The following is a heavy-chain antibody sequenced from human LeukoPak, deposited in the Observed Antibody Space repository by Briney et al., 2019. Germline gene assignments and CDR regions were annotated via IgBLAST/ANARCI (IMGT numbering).Heavy chain of an antibody. Sequence: GGSLRLSCAASGLTFSSSWMNWVRQIPGKGLEWVANIKPDGREKYYVDSVKGRFTISRDNTKNSLYLQMNSLRAEDTAVYYCAAGAFGGFDYWGQGTLVTVSS. V-gene: IGHV3-7*01. CDR1: GLTFSSSW. CDR2: IKPDGREK. D-gene: IGHD3-16*01. CDR3: AAGAFGGFDY. J-gene: IGHJ4*02.